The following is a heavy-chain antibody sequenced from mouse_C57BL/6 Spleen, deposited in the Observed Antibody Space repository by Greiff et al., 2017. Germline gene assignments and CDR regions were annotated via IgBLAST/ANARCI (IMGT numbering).Heavy chain of an antibody. CDR2: ISSGSSTI. Sequence: EVKLVESGGGLVKPGGSLKLSCAASGFTFSYYGMHWVRQAPEKGLEWVAYISSGSSTIYYADTVKGRFTISRDNAKNTLFLQMTSLRSEDTAMYYCARYYGSSYWYFDVWGTGTTVTVSS. CDR1: GFTFSYYG. CDR3: ARYYGSSYWYFDV. D-gene: IGHD1-1*01. V-gene: IGHV5-17*01. J-gene: IGHJ1*03.